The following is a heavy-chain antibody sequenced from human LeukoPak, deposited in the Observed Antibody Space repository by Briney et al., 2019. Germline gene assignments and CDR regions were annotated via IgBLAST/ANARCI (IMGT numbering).Heavy chain of an antibody. Sequence: SETLSLTCTVSGGSLTDRYWSWIRQPPGRALEWIGWISHSGTTNYSPSLNSRVTLSVDTSKNQFSLSPTSVTAADTAVYFCARGGASSRYFAYWGQGILVTVFS. V-gene: IGHV4-59*11. CDR1: GGSLTDRY. J-gene: IGHJ4*02. CDR2: ISHSGTT. CDR3: ARGGASSRYFAY. D-gene: IGHD3-16*01.